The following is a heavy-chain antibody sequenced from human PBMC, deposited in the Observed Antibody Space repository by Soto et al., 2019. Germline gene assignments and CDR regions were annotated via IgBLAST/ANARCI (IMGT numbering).Heavy chain of an antibody. J-gene: IGHJ6*02. D-gene: IGHD1-1*01. CDR1: GFTFSSYG. Sequence: QVQLVESGGGVVQPGRSLRLSCAASGFTFSSYGMHWVRQAPGKGLEWVAVIWYDGSNKYYADSVKGRFTISRDNSKNTLYLQMNGLRAEDTAVYYWARGQAGVERRLKDGMDVWGQGTTVTVSS. CDR3: ARGQAGVERRLKDGMDV. CDR2: IWYDGSNK. V-gene: IGHV3-33*01.